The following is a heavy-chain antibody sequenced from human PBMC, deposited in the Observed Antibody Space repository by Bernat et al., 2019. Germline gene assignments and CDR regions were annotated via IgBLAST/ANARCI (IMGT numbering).Heavy chain of an antibody. CDR1: GFTFSSYA. CDR2: IISNGGST. D-gene: IGHD6-6*01. V-gene: IGHV3-64D*06. J-gene: IGHJ3*02. CDR3: VRGQLRVKSAFDI. Sequence: EVQLVESGGGLVQPGGSLRLSCSASGFTFSSYAMHWVRQAPGKGLEYVSAIISNGGSTYYADSVRGRFTISRDNSKNTLYLQMSSLRAEDTAVYYCVRGQLRVKSAFDIWGQGTMVTVSS.